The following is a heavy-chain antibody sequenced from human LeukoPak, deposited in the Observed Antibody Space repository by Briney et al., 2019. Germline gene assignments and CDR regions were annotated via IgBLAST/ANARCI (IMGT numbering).Heavy chain of an antibody. V-gene: IGHV3-30*18. D-gene: IGHD3-22*01. CDR2: ISYDGSNK. CDR1: GFTFSSYG. J-gene: IGHJ4*01. CDR3: AKENYYDSSGYFSFYFDY. Sequence: QSGGSLRLSCAASGFTFSSYGMHWVRQAPGKGLEWVAIISYDGSNKYYADSVKGRFTISRDNSNNTLYPQMNSLRAEDTAVYYCAKENYYDSSGYFSFYFDYWGQGTLVTVSS.